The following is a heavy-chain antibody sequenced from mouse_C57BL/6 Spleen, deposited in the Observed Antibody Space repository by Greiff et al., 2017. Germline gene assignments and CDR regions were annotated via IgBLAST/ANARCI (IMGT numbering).Heavy chain of an antibody. J-gene: IGHJ4*01. Sequence: EVQLEESGGDLVKPGASLKLSCAASGFTFTSYGMSWVRQTPDKRLEWVANISSGGSYTYYPDSVKGRFTISRDNAKNTLYLQMSSLKSEDAAMYYCARRATDAMDYWGQGTSVTVSS. D-gene: IGHD1-1*01. CDR2: ISSGGSYT. CDR1: GFTFTSYG. CDR3: ARRATDAMDY. V-gene: IGHV5-6*02.